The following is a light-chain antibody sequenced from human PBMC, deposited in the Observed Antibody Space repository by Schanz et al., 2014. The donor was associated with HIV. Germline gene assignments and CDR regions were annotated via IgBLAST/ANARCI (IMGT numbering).Light chain of an antibody. CDR3: QQYSSYPYT. CDR2: AAS. Sequence: IQLTQSPSSLSASVGDRVTITCRASQGIDNYLAWYHQKPGKAPKLLIYAASTLQSGVPSRFSGRGSGTEFTLTISNLEPDDFATYYCQQYSSYPYTFGQGTKLEIK. J-gene: IGKJ2*01. CDR1: QGIDNY. V-gene: IGKV1-9*01.